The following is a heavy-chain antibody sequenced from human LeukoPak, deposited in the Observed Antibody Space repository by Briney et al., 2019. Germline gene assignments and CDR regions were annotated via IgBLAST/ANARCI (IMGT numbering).Heavy chain of an antibody. V-gene: IGHV1-24*01. J-gene: IGHJ4*02. Sequence: ASVKVSRKVSGYSLTELSMHWVRQAPGKGLEWMGGFDPEDGETIYAQKFQGRVTMTEDTSTDTAYMELSSLRSEDTAVYYCATDINDSSGYYDYWGQGTLVTVSS. CDR2: FDPEDGET. CDR3: ATDINDSSGYYDY. D-gene: IGHD3-22*01. CDR1: GYSLTELS.